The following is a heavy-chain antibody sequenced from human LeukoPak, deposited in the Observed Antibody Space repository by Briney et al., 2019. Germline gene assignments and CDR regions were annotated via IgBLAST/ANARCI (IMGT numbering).Heavy chain of an antibody. D-gene: IGHD3-10*01. V-gene: IGHV3-23*01. CDR3: ARVRFGDGYHTAVFDY. CDR1: GFTFSSYA. CDR2: ISGSGGST. J-gene: IGHJ4*02. Sequence: GGSLRLSCAASGFTFSSYAMSWVRQAPGKGLEWVSAISGSGGSTYYADSVKGRFTISRDNSKNTLYLQMNSLRSEDTAVYYCARVRFGDGYHTAVFDYWGQGTLVTVSS.